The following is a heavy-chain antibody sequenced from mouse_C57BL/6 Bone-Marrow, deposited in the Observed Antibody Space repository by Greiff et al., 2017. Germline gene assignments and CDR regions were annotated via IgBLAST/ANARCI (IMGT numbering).Heavy chain of an antibody. CDR2: IDPEDGET. J-gene: IGHJ4*01. CDR3: ARLGVFRAMDY. Sequence: VHVKQSGAELVKPGASVKLSCTASGFNITDYYMHWVKQRTEQGLEWIGRIDPEDGETKYAPKFQGKATLTADTSSNTAYMQLSSLTSEDTAVYYCARLGVFRAMDYWDRGTAVSVSS. V-gene: IGHV14-2*01. CDR1: GFNITDYY.